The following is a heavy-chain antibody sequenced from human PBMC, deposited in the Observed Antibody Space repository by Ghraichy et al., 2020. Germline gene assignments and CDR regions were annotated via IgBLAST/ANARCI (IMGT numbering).Heavy chain of an antibody. CDR1: GGSFSGYY. D-gene: IGHD1-26*01. J-gene: IGHJ4*02. V-gene: IGHV4-34*01. CDR3: SSPYSGSYYEPNDY. Sequence: SETLSLTCAVYGGSFSGYYWSWIRQPPGKGLEWIGEINHSGSTNYNPSPKSRVTISVDTTKNQFSLKLSSVTAADTAVYYCSSPYSGSYYEPNDYWGQGTLVTFSS. CDR2: INHSGST.